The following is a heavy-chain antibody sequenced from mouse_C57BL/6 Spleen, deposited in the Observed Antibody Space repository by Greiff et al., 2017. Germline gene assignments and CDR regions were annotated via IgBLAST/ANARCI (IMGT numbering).Heavy chain of an antibody. CDR1: GYTFTSYW. CDR3: ARGATVDAFAY. CDR2: IDPSDSET. Sequence: QVQLQQPGAELVRPGSSVKLSCKASGYTFTSYWMHWVKQRPIQGLEWIGNIDPSDSETHYNQKFKDKATLAVDKSSSTAYMQLSSLTSEDSAVYYCARGATVDAFAYWGQGTLVTVSA. V-gene: IGHV1-52*01. D-gene: IGHD1-1*01. J-gene: IGHJ3*01.